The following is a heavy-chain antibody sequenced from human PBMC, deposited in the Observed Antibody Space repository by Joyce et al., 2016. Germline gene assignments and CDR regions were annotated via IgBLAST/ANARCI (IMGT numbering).Heavy chain of an antibody. CDR2: IVPKSATT. Sequence: QVQLEQSGAEVKKPGSSVKVSCKTSGDIFNAYGINWVRQAPGQGLEGLGVIVPKSATTDYEKKFRGRLTISAHEPTSTVYMELSSLRSDDTGTYYCARGRGDDFWSGYYGSIDYWGQGTLVSVSS. D-gene: IGHD3-3*01. CDR3: ARGRGDDFWSGYYGSIDY. CDR1: GDIFNAYG. V-gene: IGHV1-69*01. J-gene: IGHJ4*02.